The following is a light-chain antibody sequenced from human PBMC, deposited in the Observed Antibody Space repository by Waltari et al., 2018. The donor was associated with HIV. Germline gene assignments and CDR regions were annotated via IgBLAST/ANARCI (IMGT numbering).Light chain of an antibody. J-gene: IGKJ2*01. CDR1: QIISST. Sequence: DIQLTQSPSSLSASVGDTVTINCRASQIISSTLHWYHHRPGKAPKLLIYSATTLQSGVPSRFSGSKSGTDFTLTIISLQPEDFATYFCHQSFSAPYTFGQGTKVEIK. CDR3: HQSFSAPYT. CDR2: SAT. V-gene: IGKV1-39*01.